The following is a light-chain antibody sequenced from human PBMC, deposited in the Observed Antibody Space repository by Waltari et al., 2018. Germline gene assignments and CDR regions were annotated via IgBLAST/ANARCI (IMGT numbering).Light chain of an antibody. CDR2: GAS. CDR1: QSVGRT. V-gene: IGKV3-20*01. CDR3: QHYVRLPVT. Sequence: IVLTQSPGTLSLSPGERATLSCRASQSVGRTLAWYQKRPGQAPRLLIYGASTRATAIPDRFSGIGSGTDFSLTISRLEPEDFAVYYCQHYVRLPVTFGQGTTVEIK. J-gene: IGKJ1*01.